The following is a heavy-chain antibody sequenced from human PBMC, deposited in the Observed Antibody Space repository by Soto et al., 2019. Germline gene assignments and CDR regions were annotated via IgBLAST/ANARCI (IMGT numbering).Heavy chain of an antibody. CDR1: GGSISSSSYY. Sequence: SETLSLTCTFSGGSISSSSYYWGWIRQPPGKGLEWIGSIYYSGSTYYNPSLKSRVTISVDTSKNQFSLKLSSVTATDTAVYYCARARSASGSLYFDYWGQGTLVTVSS. CDR2: IYYSGST. D-gene: IGHD3-10*01. V-gene: IGHV4-39*01. J-gene: IGHJ4*02. CDR3: ARARSASGSLYFDY.